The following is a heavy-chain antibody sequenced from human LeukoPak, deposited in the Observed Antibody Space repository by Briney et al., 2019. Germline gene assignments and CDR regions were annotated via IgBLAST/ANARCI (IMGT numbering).Heavy chain of an antibody. CDR3: ATGCRFGEHDAFDM. CDR2: IIPILGIA. J-gene: IGHJ3*02. V-gene: IGHV1-69*02. Sequence: SVTVSCKASGGTFSSYTISWVRQAPGQGLEWMGRIIPILGIANYAQKFQGRVTITADKSTSTAYMELSSLRSEDKAVYYCATGCRFGEHDAFDMWGQGTMVTVSS. CDR1: GGTFSSYT. D-gene: IGHD5-18*01.